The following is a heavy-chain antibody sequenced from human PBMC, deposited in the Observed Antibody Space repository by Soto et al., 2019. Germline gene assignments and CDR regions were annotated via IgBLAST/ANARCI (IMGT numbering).Heavy chain of an antibody. CDR3: ASFSRMADGYY. V-gene: IGHV3-23*01. CDR2: ISGGGGST. J-gene: IGHJ4*02. D-gene: IGHD3-22*01. Sequence: EVQLLESGGGLVLPGGSLRLSCAASGFTYSTYAMSWVRQAPGKGLEWVSAISGGGGSTYYADSVKGRFTISRDSSKSSLYLQMNSLRAEDTAMYYCASFSRMADGYYWGQGTLVTVSS. CDR1: GFTYSTYA.